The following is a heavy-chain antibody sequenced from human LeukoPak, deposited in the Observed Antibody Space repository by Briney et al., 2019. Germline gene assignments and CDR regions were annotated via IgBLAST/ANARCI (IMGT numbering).Heavy chain of an antibody. CDR3: ARGTMFAFDY. V-gene: IGHV1-2*06. CDR2: INPNDGYT. Sequence: VKISCKASGYTFTAHYIHWVRQTPGQGLELMGLINPNDGYTNYAQKFQGRVTMTRDTSISTAYMELNSLTSDDTALYYCARGTMFAFDYWGQGTLVTVSS. D-gene: IGHD1-14*01. CDR1: GYTFTAHY. J-gene: IGHJ4*02.